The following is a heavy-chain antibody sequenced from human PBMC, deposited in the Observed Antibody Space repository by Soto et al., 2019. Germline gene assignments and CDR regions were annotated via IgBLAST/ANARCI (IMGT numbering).Heavy chain of an antibody. CDR1: GGSVSSGDYY. Sequence: QVQLRESGPGLLKPSQTLSLTCSVSGGSVSSGDYYWSWIRQSPGKGLEWIAYFSHGGNTYYSPSLKSRVTVSFNMPKKQFSLRLSSVTAAATATYYCAANGGNYNFDKWGQGTLVTVSS. CDR3: AANGGNYNFDK. V-gene: IGHV4-30-4*01. J-gene: IGHJ4*02. CDR2: FSHGGNT. D-gene: IGHD2-8*01.